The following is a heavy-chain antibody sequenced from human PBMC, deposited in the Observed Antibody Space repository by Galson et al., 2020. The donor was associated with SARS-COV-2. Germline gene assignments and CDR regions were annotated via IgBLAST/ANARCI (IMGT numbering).Heavy chain of an antibody. CDR3: ATVGSTSWYYFDY. J-gene: IGHJ4*02. V-gene: IGHV4-61*01. CDR2: IYHTGTT. CDR1: GESLTSGNYY. D-gene: IGHD2-2*01. Sequence: ASETLSLTCTVSGESLTSGNYYWSWMRQSPGKRPEWIGHIYHTGTTKCTPSLESRLTMSVDTAKNQFSLKLRSVTTADTAVYYCATVGSTSWYYFDYWGQGILVTVSS.